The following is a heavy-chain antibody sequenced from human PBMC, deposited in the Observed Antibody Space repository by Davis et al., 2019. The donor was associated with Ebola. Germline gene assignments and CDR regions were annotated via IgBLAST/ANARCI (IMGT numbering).Heavy chain of an antibody. J-gene: IGHJ6*02. D-gene: IGHD2-8*01. V-gene: IGHV1-2*04. CDR2: INPNSGGT. Sequence: ASVKVSCKASGYTFTGYYMHWVRQAPGQGLEWMGWINPNSGGTNYAQKFQGWVTITRDTSISTAYMELSRLRSDDTAVYYCARANDYYYGMDVWGQGTTVTVSS. CDR1: GYTFTGYY. CDR3: ARANDYYYGMDV.